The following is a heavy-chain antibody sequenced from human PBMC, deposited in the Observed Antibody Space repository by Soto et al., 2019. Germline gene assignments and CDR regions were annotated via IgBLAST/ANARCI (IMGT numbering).Heavy chain of an antibody. CDR2: IYYSGST. J-gene: IGHJ4*02. CDR3: SRGGGYGYFFDY. Sequence: QVQLQESGPGLVKPSQTLSLTCTVSGGSISSGDYYWSWIHQPPGKGLEWIGYIYYSGSTYYNPSLKSRVTISVDTSKNQFSLKLISVTAADTDVYYCSRGGGYGYFFDYWGQGTLVTVSS. D-gene: IGHD5-12*01. CDR1: GGSISSGDYY. V-gene: IGHV4-30-4*01.